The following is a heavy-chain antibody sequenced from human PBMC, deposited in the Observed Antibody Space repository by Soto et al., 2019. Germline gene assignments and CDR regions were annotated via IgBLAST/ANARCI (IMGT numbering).Heavy chain of an antibody. CDR1: GGSISSYY. J-gene: IGHJ4*02. CDR2: IYYSGST. Sequence: SETLSLTCTVSGGSISSYYWSWIRQPPGKGLEWIGYIYYSGSTNYNPSLKSRVTISVDTSKDQFSLKLSSVTAADTAVYYCARHSSSWYPDYWGQGTLVTVSS. D-gene: IGHD6-13*01. V-gene: IGHV4-59*08. CDR3: ARHSSSWYPDY.